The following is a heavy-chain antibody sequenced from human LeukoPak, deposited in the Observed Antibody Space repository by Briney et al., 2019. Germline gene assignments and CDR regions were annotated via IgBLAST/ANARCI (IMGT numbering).Heavy chain of an antibody. V-gene: IGHV4-59*12. D-gene: IGHD3-22*01. CDR2: IYYSGST. J-gene: IGHJ1*01. Sequence: SETLSLTCTVSGGSISSYYWSWIRQPPGKGLEWIGYIYYSGSTNYNPSLKGRVTISVDTSKNQFSLKLSSVTAADTAVYYCARAQDYYDIKACFQHWGQGTLVTVSS. CDR3: ARAQDYYDIKACFQH. CDR1: GGSISSYY.